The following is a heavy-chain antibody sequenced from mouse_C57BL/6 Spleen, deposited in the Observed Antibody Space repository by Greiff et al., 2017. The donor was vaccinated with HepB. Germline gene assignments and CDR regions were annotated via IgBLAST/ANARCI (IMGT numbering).Heavy chain of an antibody. V-gene: IGHV1-61*01. CDR1: GYTFTSYW. CDR3: APITTVVATPFAY. J-gene: IGHJ3*01. Sequence: QVQLQQPGAELVRPGSSVKLSCKASGYTFTSYWMDWVKQRPVQGLEWIGNIYPSDSETHYNQKFKDKATLTVDKSSSTAYMQLSSLTSEDSAVYYCAPITTVVATPFAYWGQGTLVTVSA. CDR2: IYPSDSET. D-gene: IGHD1-1*01.